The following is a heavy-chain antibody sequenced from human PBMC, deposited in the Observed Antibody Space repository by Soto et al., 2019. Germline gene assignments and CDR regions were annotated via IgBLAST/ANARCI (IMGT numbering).Heavy chain of an antibody. D-gene: IGHD2-15*01. Sequence: ASVKVSCKASGYTFTGYYMHWVRQAPGQGLEWMGWINPNSGGTNYAQKFQGWVTMTRDTSISTAYMELSRLGSDDTAVYYCARGLGLYCSGGSCYSSSLGYWGQGTLVTVSS. CDR1: GYTFTGYY. CDR2: INPNSGGT. V-gene: IGHV1-2*04. CDR3: ARGLGLYCSGGSCYSSSLGY. J-gene: IGHJ4*02.